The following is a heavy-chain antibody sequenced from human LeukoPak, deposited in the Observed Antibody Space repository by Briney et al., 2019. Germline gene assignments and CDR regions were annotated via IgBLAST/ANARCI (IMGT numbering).Heavy chain of an antibody. V-gene: IGHV3-30*04. Sequence: GGSLRLSCAATGFTFRNYAMHWVRQAPGKGLEWVAVISYHGSDKFYADSVKGRFTISRDNSESTLYLQMNSLRVEDTAVYYCATQPCSGGSCNLDHWGQGTLVTVSS. CDR3: ATQPCSGGSCNLDH. J-gene: IGHJ5*02. D-gene: IGHD2-15*01. CDR1: GFTFRNYA. CDR2: ISYHGSDK.